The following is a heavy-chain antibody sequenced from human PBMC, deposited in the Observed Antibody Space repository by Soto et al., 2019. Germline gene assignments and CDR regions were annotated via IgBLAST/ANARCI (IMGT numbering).Heavy chain of an antibody. D-gene: IGHD5-12*01. CDR3: ARNIHSGYEDY. CDR2: IIPILGIA. V-gene: IGHV1-69*02. CDR1: GGTFSSYT. Sequence: QVQLVQSGAEVKKPGSSVKVSYKASGGTFSSYTISWVRQAPGQGLEWMGRIIPILGIANYAQKFQGRVTITADKSTSTAYMELSSLRSEDTAVYYCARNIHSGYEDYWGQGTLVTVSS. J-gene: IGHJ4*02.